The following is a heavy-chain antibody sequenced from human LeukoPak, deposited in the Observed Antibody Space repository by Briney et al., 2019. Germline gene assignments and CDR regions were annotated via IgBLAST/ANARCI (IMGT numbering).Heavy chain of an antibody. D-gene: IGHD4-17*01. J-gene: IGHJ6*02. CDR3: ARDTVTTTPHSLGMDV. Sequence: GGSLRLSCAASGFTFSSYDMHWVRQATGKGLEWVSAIGTAGDTYYPGSVKGRFTISRENAKNSLYLQMNSLRAEDTAVYYCARDTVTTTPHSLGMDVWGQGTTVTVSS. V-gene: IGHV3-13*01. CDR1: GFTFSSYD. CDR2: IGTAGDT.